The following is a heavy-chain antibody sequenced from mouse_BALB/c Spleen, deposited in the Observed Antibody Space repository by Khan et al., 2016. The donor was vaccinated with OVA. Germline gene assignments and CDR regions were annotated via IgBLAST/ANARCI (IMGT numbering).Heavy chain of an antibody. CDR2: IWSDGTT. J-gene: IGHJ4*01. D-gene: IGHD2-4*01. V-gene: IGHV2-6-1*01. CDR1: GFSLTTYG. CDR3: ARQPYYHFNIMDY. Sequence: QVQLKESGPGLAAPSQSLSITCTISGFSLTTYGVHWVRQPPGKGLEWLVVIWSDGTTNYNSALKSRLTITKDNSQRQVFLKMNSLQTDDTAIYFCARQPYYHFNIMDYWGQGTLVTVSS.